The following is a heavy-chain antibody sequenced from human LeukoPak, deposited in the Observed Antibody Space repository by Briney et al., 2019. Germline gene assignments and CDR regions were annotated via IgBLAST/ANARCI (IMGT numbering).Heavy chain of an antibody. CDR1: GYTFTSYG. J-gene: IGHJ4*02. V-gene: IGHV1-18*01. Sequence: ASVKVSCKASGYTFTSYGISWVRQAPGQGLEWMGWISAYNGNTNYAQKLRGRVTMTTDTSTSTAYMELRSLRSDDTAVYYCARGSGLIGWYYFDYWGQGTLVTVSS. CDR3: ARGSGLIGWYYFDY. D-gene: IGHD3-3*01. CDR2: ISAYNGNT.